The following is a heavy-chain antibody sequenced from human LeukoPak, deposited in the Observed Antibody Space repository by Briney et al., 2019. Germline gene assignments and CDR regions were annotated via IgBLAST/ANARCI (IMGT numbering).Heavy chain of an antibody. CDR1: GYSISSGYY. V-gene: IGHV4-38-2*02. CDR2: IYHSGST. CDR3: ARERSVYSSSSFDY. D-gene: IGHD6-6*01. J-gene: IGHJ4*02. Sequence: PSETLSLTCTVSGYSISSGYYWGWIRQPPGKGLEWIGSIYHSGSTYYNPSLKSRVTISVDTSKNQFSLKLSSGTAADTAVYYCARERSVYSSSSFDYWGQGTLVTVSS.